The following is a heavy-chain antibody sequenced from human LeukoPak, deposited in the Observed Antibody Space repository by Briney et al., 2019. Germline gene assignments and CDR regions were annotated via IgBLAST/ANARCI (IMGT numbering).Heavy chain of an antibody. CDR2: ISYTGTYI. D-gene: IGHD1-26*01. CDR3: VRDRGTYRPIDY. Sequence: GGSLRLSCAASEFSLNAYNMNWVRQAPGKGLEWVSSISYTGTYIYYADSVKGRFTISRDNAQNSLYLQMNSLRAEDTAIYYCVRDRGTYRPIDYWGQGTLVTVSS. J-gene: IGHJ4*02. V-gene: IGHV3-21*04. CDR1: EFSLNAYN.